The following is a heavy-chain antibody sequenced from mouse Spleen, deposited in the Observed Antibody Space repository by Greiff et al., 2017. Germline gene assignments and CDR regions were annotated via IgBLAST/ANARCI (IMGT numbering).Heavy chain of an antibody. D-gene: IGHD2-12*01. CDR3: ARDLYYSFDY. J-gene: IGHJ2*01. CDR2: IYPGSGNT. V-gene: IGHV1-76*01. Sequence: VQLQQSGAELVRPGASVKLSCKASGYTFTDYYINWVKQRPGQGLEWIARIYPGSGNTYYNEKFKGKATLTAEKSSSTAYMQLSSLTSEDSAVYFCARDLYYSFDYWGQGTTLTVSS. CDR1: GYTFTDYY.